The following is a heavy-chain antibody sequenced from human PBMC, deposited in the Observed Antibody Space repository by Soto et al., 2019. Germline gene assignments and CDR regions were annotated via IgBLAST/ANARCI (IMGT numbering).Heavy chain of an antibody. CDR1: GFTFSSYA. V-gene: IGHV3-30*04. D-gene: IGHD1-1*01. Sequence: QVQLVESGGGVVQPGRSLRLSCAASGFTFSSYAMHWVRQAPGKGLEWVAVIAYDGRNKYYADSVKGRFTISRDNSKNTLYLQMNSLRIEDTAVYYCAGALERVFDYWGQGTLVTVSS. CDR2: IAYDGRNK. J-gene: IGHJ4*02. CDR3: AGALERVFDY.